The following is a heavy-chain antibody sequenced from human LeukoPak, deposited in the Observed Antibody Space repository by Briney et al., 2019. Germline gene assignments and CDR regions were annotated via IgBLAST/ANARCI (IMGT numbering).Heavy chain of an antibody. CDR1: GFTFSSYS. CDR3: AKALKLGTFDY. V-gene: IGHV3-23*01. CDR2: ISGVGSTT. Sequence: PGGSLRLSCAASGFTFSSYSMNWVRQAPGKGLEWVSAISGVGSTTYYADSVKGRFTISRDNSKNTLYLQMNSLRAEDTAVYYCAKALKLGTFDYWGQGTLVTVSS. D-gene: IGHD7-27*01. J-gene: IGHJ4*02.